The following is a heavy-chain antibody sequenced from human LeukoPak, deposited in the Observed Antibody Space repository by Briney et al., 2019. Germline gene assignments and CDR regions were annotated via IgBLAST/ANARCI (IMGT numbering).Heavy chain of an antibody. CDR1: GITFENYW. CDR2: IDTDGGRT. Sequence: GGSLRLSCVVSGITFENYWMHWVRQAPGKGLEWVSNIDTDGGRTTYADSVKGRFTISRDNAKNSLYLQMNSLRAEDTALYYCARGGENSGFDYWGQGTLVIVSS. CDR3: ARGGENSGFDY. D-gene: IGHD6-19*01. J-gene: IGHJ4*02. V-gene: IGHV3-74*01.